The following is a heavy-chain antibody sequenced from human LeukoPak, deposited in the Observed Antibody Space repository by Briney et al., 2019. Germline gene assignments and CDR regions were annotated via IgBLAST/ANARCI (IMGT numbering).Heavy chain of an antibody. J-gene: IGHJ4*02. CDR1: GGSISSGGYY. CDR3: ARDGYYGSGSYYKAPYFDY. CDR2: IYYSGST. Sequence: PSETLSLTCTVSGGSISSGGYYWSWIRQHPGTGLEWIGYIYYSGSTYYNPSLKSRVTISVDTSKNQFSLKLSSVTAADTAVYCCARDGYYGSGSYYKAPYFDYWGQGTLVTVSS. D-gene: IGHD3-10*01. V-gene: IGHV4-31*03.